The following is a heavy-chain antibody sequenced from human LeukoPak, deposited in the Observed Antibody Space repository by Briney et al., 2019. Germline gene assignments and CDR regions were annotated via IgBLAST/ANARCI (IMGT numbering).Heavy chain of an antibody. CDR1: GFTVSSNY. CDR2: IYSGGST. J-gene: IGHJ4*02. Sequence: GGSLRLSCAASGFTVSSNYMSWVRQAPGKGLEWVSVIYSGGSTYYADSVKGRFTISRDNSKNTLYLQMNSLRAEDTAVYYCAKEEEVYDFWSGYSGFDYWGQGTLVTVSS. CDR3: AKEEEVYDFWSGYSGFDY. V-gene: IGHV3-66*02. D-gene: IGHD3-3*01.